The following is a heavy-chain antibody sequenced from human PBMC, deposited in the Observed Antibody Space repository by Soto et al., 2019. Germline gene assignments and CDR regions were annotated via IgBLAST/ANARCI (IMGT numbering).Heavy chain of an antibody. CDR2: ISAYNGNT. D-gene: IGHD5-12*01. V-gene: IGHV1-18*01. CDR3: ATPAGPEMATIGGDY. CDR1: GYTFTSYG. J-gene: IGHJ4*02. Sequence: QVQLVQSGAEVKKPGASVKVSCKASGYTFTSYGISWVRQAPGQGLEWMGWISAYNGNTNYAQKLQGRVTMTTDTSXXTAYMELRSLRSDDTAVYYCATPAGPEMATIGGDYWGQGTLVTVSS.